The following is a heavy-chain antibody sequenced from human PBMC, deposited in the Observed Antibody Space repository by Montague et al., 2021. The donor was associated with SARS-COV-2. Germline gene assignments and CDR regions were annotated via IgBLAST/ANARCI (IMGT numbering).Heavy chain of an antibody. Sequence: SETLSLTCSVSGHSISSYYWSWIRQSPGKGLEWIGHIYHSGGTIYNPSLNRRVTISLDTSKNQFSLKLTTVTAADTALYYCVRGYSSSYYGARWFDPWGQGTLVTVSS. CDR1: GHSISSYY. J-gene: IGHJ5*02. D-gene: IGHD6-13*01. V-gene: IGHV4-59*01. CDR3: VRGYSSSYYGARWFDP. CDR2: IYHSGGT.